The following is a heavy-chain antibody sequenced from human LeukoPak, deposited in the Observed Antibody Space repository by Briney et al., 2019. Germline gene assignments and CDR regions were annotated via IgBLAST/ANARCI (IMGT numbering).Heavy chain of an antibody. CDR1: GGSISRGGYY. J-gene: IGHJ5*02. CDR2: IYYSGST. V-gene: IGHV4-31*03. D-gene: IGHD3-3*01. Sequence: TLSLTCTVSGGSISRGGYYWSWIRQHPGKRLAWIGYIYYSGSTYYNPSLKSRVTISVDTSKNQFSLKLSSVTAADTAVYYCARIVTRSGYSCWFDPCGQGTLVTVSS. CDR3: ARIVTRSGYSCWFDP.